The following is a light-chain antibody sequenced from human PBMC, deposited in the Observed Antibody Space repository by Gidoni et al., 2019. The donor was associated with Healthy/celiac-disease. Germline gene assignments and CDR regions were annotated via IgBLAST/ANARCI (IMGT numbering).Light chain of an antibody. J-gene: IGLJ2*01. CDR2: EDS. Sequence: SYDLTPPPSVSVSPGQTARITCSGDALPKKYAYWYQQKSGQAPVLVIYEDSKRPSGIPERFSGSSSGTMATLTISGAQVEDEADYYCYSTDSSGNHGGVFGGGTKLTVL. CDR1: ALPKKY. CDR3: YSTDSSGNHGGV. V-gene: IGLV3-10*01.